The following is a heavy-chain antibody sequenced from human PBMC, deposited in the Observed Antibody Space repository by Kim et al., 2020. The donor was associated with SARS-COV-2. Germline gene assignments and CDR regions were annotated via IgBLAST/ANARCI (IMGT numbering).Heavy chain of an antibody. V-gene: IGHV4-34*01. CDR3: ARGRGSGSSQYYYYYGMDV. J-gene: IGHJ6*02. D-gene: IGHD3-10*01. Sequence: SRVTISVDTSKSQFSLKLSSVTAADTAVYYCARGRGSGSSQYYYYYGMDVWGQGTTVTVSS.